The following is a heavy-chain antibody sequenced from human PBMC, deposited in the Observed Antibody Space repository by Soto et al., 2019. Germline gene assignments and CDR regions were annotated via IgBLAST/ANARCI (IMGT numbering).Heavy chain of an antibody. CDR3: AHKGPEDWPLDY. D-gene: IGHD3-9*01. CDR2: IYWDDSK. V-gene: IGHV2-5*02. J-gene: IGHJ4*02. Sequence: QITLKESGPTLVRPTQTLTLTCAFSGFSLSTSGVGVGWIRQPTGKALEWLAVIYWDDSKHYSPSLRIRLTITKDTSKNQVVLTMTNMDPMDTGTYYCAHKGPEDWPLDYWGQGTLVTVSS. CDR1: GFSLSTSGVG.